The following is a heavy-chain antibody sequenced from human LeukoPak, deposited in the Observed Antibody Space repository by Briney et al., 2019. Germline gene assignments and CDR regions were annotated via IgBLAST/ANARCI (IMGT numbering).Heavy chain of an antibody. V-gene: IGHV3-72*01. D-gene: IGHD6-13*01. CDR2: TRNKANSYTT. CDR3: TRGAAAPAASDI. CDR1: RFTLSDHH. J-gene: IGHJ3*02. Sequence: GGSLRLSCAVSRFTLSDHHMDWVRQAPGKGLEWVARTRNKANSYTTEYAASVKGRFTISRDDSKNSVYLQMNSLKTEDTAVYYCTRGAAAPAASDIWGQGTMVTVSS.